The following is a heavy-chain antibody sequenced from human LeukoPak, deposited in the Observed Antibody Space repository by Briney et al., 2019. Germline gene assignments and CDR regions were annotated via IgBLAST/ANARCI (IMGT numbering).Heavy chain of an antibody. CDR3: ARDHTSDHFFDS. CDR2: ISSSGSTI. J-gene: IGHJ4*02. CDR1: GFTFSDYY. V-gene: IGHV3-11*04. Sequence: GGSLRLSCAASGFTFSDYYMSWIRQAPGKGLEWVSYISSSGSTIYYADSVKGRFTVSRDNAQNSFYLQMDSLRVEDTAVYYCARDHTSDHFFDSWGQGTLVTVSS. D-gene: IGHD2/OR15-2a*01.